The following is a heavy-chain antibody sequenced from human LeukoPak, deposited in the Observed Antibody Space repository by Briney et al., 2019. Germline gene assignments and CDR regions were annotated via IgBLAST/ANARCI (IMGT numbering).Heavy chain of an antibody. J-gene: IGHJ4*02. CDR3: ATYWSTGDSDC. V-gene: IGHV4-34*01. CDR1: GGSISSCY. Sequence: SETLSLTCSVSGGSISSCYWSWIRQPPGKGLEWIGEINHSGRTNYNPSLKSRVSISVDTSNHQFSLRLSSVTAADTAVYYCATYWSTGDSDCWGQGTLVTVSS. CDR2: INHSGRT. D-gene: IGHD7-27*01.